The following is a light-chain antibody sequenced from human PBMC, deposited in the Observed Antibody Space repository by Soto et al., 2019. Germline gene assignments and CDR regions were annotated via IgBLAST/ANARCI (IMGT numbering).Light chain of an antibody. V-gene: IGKV1-5*03. CDR1: QSISSW. CDR2: KAS. Sequence: DIQMTQSPSTQSASVGDRVTITCRASQSISSWLAWYQQKPGKAPKLLIYKASSLESGVPSRFSGSGSETEFTLTISSLQPDDFATYYCQQYNSYSPSTFGQGTKLEIK. J-gene: IGKJ2*02. CDR3: QQYNSYSPST.